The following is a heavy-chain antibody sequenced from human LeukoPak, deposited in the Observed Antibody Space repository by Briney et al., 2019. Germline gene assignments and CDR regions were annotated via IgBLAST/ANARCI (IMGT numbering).Heavy chain of an antibody. J-gene: IGHJ4*02. CDR3: ARGSTYYDSSGQVPFDY. D-gene: IGHD3-22*01. CDR2: ISGSSSTI. Sequence: GGSLRLSCAASGFTFSSYSMNWVRQAPGKGLEWGSYISGSSSTIYYADSVKGRFTISRDNGKNTLYLQMNSLGAEDTAVYYCARGSTYYDSSGQVPFDYWGQGTLVTVSS. V-gene: IGHV3-48*01. CDR1: GFTFSSYS.